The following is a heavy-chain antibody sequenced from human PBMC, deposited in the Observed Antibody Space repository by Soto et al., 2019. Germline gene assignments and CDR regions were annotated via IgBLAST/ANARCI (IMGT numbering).Heavy chain of an antibody. V-gene: IGHV3-23*01. CDR2: ISGSGGTT. J-gene: IGHJ4*02. D-gene: IGHD6-25*01. CDR3: AKLFVETWSNSGWPCSGHY. CDR1: GFTFSNYA. Sequence: EVQLLESGGGLVQPGRSLRLSCAASGFTFSNYAMSWVRQAPGQGLDWVSAISGSGGTTYYADSVKGRCTISSDNSKTPLFLQMNSRRAEVAAVYYGAKLFVETWSNSGWPCSGHYWGQGTLVTVSS.